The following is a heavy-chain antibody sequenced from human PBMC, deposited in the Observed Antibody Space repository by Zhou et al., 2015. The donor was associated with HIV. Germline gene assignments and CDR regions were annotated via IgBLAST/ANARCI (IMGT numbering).Heavy chain of an antibody. Sequence: QVQLVQSGAEVKKPGSSVKVSCKASGGTFSSYTISWVRQAPGQGLEWMGRIIPILGIANYAQKFQGRVTITADKSTSTAYMELSSLRSEDTAVYYCARDRTSESLTFYYWGQGTLVTVSS. V-gene: IGHV1-69*08. J-gene: IGHJ4*02. CDR2: IIPILGIA. CDR1: GGTFSSYT. D-gene: IGHD3-16*01. CDR3: ARDRTSESLTFYY.